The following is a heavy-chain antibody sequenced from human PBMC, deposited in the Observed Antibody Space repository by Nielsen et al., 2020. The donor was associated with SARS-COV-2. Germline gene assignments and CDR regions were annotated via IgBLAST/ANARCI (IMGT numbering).Heavy chain of an antibody. CDR3: AREYSSLVSYHYYMDV. J-gene: IGHJ6*03. CDR2: ISCSGST. Sequence: SETLSLTCTVSGGSISTYYWSWIRQPPGKGLEWIGYISCSGSTNYNPSLKSRVTISLDTSKNQFSLKLSSVAAADTAVYYCAREYSSLVSYHYYMDVWGKGTTVTVSS. D-gene: IGHD6-19*01. V-gene: IGHV4-59*01. CDR1: GGSISTYY.